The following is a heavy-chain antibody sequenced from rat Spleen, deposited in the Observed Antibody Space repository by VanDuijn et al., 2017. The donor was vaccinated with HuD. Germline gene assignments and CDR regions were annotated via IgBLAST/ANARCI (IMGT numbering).Heavy chain of an antibody. CDR2: MSSSGTT. D-gene: IGHD1-7*01. Sequence: QVQLKESGPGLVQPSQTLALTCTVSGFSLTSNHVSWVRQPPGKGLEWIAAMSSSGTTYFNSALKSRLSISRDTSKSQVFLKMNSLQTEDTAIYFCSGEWYFGSSTYWGQGTLVTVSS. CDR1: GFSLTSNH. CDR3: SGEWYFGSSTY. V-gene: IGHV2S12*01. J-gene: IGHJ3*01.